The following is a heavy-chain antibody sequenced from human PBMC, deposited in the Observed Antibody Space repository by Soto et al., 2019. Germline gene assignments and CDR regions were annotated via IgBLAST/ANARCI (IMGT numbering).Heavy chain of an antibody. Sequence: SVKVSCKASGGTFSSYAISWVRQAPGQGLEWMGGIIPIFGTANYAQKFQGRVTITADESTSTAYMELSSLRSEDTAVYYCARGGITIFGASGSYYYYGMDVWGQGTTVTVSS. CDR2: IIPIFGTA. D-gene: IGHD3-3*01. V-gene: IGHV1-69*13. CDR3: ARGGITIFGASGSYYYYGMDV. J-gene: IGHJ6*02. CDR1: GGTFSSYA.